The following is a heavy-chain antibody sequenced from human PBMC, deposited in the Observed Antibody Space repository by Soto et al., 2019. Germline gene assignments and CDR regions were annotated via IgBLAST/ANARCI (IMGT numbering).Heavy chain of an antibody. Sequence: GESLKISCKGSGYSFTSYGIGWVRQMPGKGLEWMGIIYPGDSDTRYSPSFQGQVTISADKSISTAYLQWSSLKASDTAMYYCARRIGYCSGGSCYSGVWFDPWGQGTLVTVSS. CDR1: GYSFTSYG. J-gene: IGHJ5*02. CDR2: IYPGDSDT. V-gene: IGHV5-51*01. D-gene: IGHD2-15*01. CDR3: ARRIGYCSGGSCYSGVWFDP.